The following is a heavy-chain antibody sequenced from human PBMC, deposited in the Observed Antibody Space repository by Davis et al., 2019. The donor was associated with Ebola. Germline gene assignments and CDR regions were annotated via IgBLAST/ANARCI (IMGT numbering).Heavy chain of an antibody. CDR1: GGSFSGYF. D-gene: IGHD4-17*01. Sequence: SETLSLTCAVYGGSFSGYFWTWIRQPPGKGLEWIGEISYGGRTKYNPSLKSRVTISVDTSKNQFSLKLSSVTAADTAVYYCARLGYTVTKDDWGQGTLVTVSS. J-gene: IGHJ4*02. CDR2: ISYGGRT. V-gene: IGHV4-34*01. CDR3: ARLGYTVTKDD.